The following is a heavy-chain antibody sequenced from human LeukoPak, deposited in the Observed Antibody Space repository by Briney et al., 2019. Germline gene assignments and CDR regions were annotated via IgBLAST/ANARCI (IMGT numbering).Heavy chain of an antibody. J-gene: IGHJ4*02. Sequence: GSLRLSCAASGFPFSTYWMHWVRQPPGKGLMWVSRISPDGSSRSYADSVKGRFIISRDNAKNTLSLQMNSLTAADTAVYYCARDGGLLPDNWGKGTLVTVSS. CDR1: GFPFSTYW. CDR3: ARDGGLLPDN. D-gene: IGHD2-21*02. CDR2: ISPDGSSR. V-gene: IGHV3-74*01.